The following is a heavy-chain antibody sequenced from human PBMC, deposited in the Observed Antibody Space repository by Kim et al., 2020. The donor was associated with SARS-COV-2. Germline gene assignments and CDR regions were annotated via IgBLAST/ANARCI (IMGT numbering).Heavy chain of an antibody. CDR1: GFTFSAYW. V-gene: IGHV3-7*03. D-gene: IGHD3-10*01. Sequence: GGTLRLSCAASGFTFSAYWMIWVRQAPGKGMEGVANIKQDGGEKNYVDSVKGRFTISRDNAKNSLYLHMNNLSVEDTAVYYCARALLSSEGYWGQGVLVTVSP. J-gene: IGHJ4*02. CDR3: ARALLSSEGY. CDR2: IKQDGGEK.